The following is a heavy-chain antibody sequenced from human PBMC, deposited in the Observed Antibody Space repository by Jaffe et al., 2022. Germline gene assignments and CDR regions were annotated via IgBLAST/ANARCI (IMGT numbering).Heavy chain of an antibody. CDR3: AKRFDS. J-gene: IGHJ4*02. V-gene: IGHV3-21*01. CDR1: GFTFSNYD. Sequence: EVQLVESGGGLVKPGGSLRLSCAASGFTFSNYDMNWVRQAPGKGLEWVSSISSSSTYIYYADSVKGRFTISRDNAKNSLFLQMNSLRTEDTAVYFCAKRFDSWGQGTLVTVSS. CDR2: ISSSSTYI.